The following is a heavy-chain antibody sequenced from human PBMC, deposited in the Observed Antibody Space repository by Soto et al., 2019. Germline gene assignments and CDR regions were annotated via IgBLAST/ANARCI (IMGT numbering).Heavy chain of an antibody. Sequence: SETLSLTCTVSGDSVSNYYWSWIRQPAGRGLEWIGRVYSSGATNYNPSLNGRVTMPVDTSRNQFSLRLSSVTAADTAIYYCTKGPNWNYYYYGVDVWGQGTAVTVSS. V-gene: IGHV4-4*07. J-gene: IGHJ6*02. D-gene: IGHD1-20*01. CDR2: VYSSGAT. CDR3: TKGPNWNYYYYGVDV. CDR1: GDSVSNYY.